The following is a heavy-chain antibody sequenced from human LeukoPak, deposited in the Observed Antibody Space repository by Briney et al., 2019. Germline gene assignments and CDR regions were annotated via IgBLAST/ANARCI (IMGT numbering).Heavy chain of an antibody. CDR3: ARDHSDYGGKFVGWFDP. V-gene: IGHV4-59*12. J-gene: IGHJ5*02. CDR1: GGSISSYY. D-gene: IGHD4-23*01. CDR2: IYYSGST. Sequence: SETLSLTCTVSGGSISSYYWSWIRQPPGKGLEWIGYIYYSGSTNYNPSLKSRVTISVDTSKNQFSLKLSSVTAADTAVYYCARDHSDYGGKFVGWFDPWGQGTLVTVSS.